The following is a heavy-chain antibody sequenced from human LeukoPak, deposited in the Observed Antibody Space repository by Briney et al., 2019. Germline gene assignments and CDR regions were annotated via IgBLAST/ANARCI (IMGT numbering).Heavy chain of an antibody. CDR2: ISSSRSTI. V-gene: IGHV3-48*03. J-gene: IGHJ3*02. CDR3: ARDRGGIAAAGAFDI. Sequence: GGSLRLSCAASGFTFSSYEMNWVRQAPRKGLEWVSYISSSRSTIYYADSVKGRFTISRDNAKNSLYLQMNSLRAEDTAVYYCARDRGGIAAAGAFDIWGQRTMVTVSS. CDR1: GFTFSSYE. D-gene: IGHD6-13*01.